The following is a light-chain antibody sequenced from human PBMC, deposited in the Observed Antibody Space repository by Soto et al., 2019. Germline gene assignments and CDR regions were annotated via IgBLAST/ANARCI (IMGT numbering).Light chain of an antibody. Sequence: QSVLTQPASVSGSPGQSITISCTGTSSDVGSYDYVSWYQQNPGRAPKLIISEVSHRPSGISDRFSGSKSGNTASLTISGLQAEDEADYYCCSYTSRNTWVFGGGTKLTVL. V-gene: IGLV2-14*01. CDR1: SSDVGSYDY. CDR2: EVS. CDR3: CSYTSRNTWV. J-gene: IGLJ3*02.